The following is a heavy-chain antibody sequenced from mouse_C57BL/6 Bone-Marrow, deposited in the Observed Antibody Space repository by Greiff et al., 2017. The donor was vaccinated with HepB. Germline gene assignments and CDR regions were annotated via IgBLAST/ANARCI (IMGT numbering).Heavy chain of an antibody. D-gene: IGHD2-1*01. CDR2: IYPGSGNT. Sequence: QVQLKQSGAELVRPGASVKLSCKASGYTFTDYYINWVKQRPGQGLEWIARIYPGSGNTYYNEKFKGKATLTAEKSSSTAYMQLSSLTSEDSAVYFCARRAYGNYGVYAMDYWGQGTSVTVSS. CDR3: ARRAYGNYGVYAMDY. V-gene: IGHV1-76*01. J-gene: IGHJ4*01. CDR1: GYTFTDYY.